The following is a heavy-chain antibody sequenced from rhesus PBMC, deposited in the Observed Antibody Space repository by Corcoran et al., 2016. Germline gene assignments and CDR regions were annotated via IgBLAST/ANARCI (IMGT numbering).Heavy chain of an antibody. D-gene: IGHD6-25*01. CDR2: ISGSGGST. V-gene: IGHV4-173*01. CDR1: GCSISSNY. J-gene: IGHJ4*01. CDR3: ARDRGSWNVLVYFDY. Sequence: QLQLQESGPGLVKPSETLSLTCAVSGCSISSNYWSWIRQPPGKGLEWIGCISGSGGSTDYNPSLKSRRTISPDTSKNQFSLTLGSVTAADTAVYYCARDRGSWNVLVYFDYWGQGVLVTVSS.